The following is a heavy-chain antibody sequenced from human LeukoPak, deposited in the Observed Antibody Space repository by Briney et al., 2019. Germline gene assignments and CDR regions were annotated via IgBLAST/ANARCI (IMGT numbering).Heavy chain of an antibody. CDR2: IWYDGSNK. Sequence: GGSLRLSCAVSGFTFSSYGMHWVRQAPGKGLEWVAVIWYDGSNKYYADSVKGRFTISRDNSKNTLYLQMNSLRAEDTAVYYCARGPPGVRGQYRYFFDYWGQGTLVTVSS. J-gene: IGHJ4*02. D-gene: IGHD3-10*01. V-gene: IGHV3-33*01. CDR1: GFTFSSYG. CDR3: ARGPPGVRGQYRYFFDY.